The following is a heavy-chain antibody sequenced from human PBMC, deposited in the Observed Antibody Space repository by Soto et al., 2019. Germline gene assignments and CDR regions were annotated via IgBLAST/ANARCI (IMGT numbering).Heavy chain of an antibody. D-gene: IGHD6-19*01. Sequence: PSETLSLTCTVSGGSITPYDWTWIRQPPGKRLEWIGYIYYSGTTHYRPSLKSRVTMAVDTSSNQISLNLTSVTAADTAVYYCKRVADGGLFNYWGQGILVTVSS. CDR3: KRVADGGLFNY. CDR2: IYYSGTT. CDR1: GGSITPYD. V-gene: IGHV4-59*01. J-gene: IGHJ4*02.